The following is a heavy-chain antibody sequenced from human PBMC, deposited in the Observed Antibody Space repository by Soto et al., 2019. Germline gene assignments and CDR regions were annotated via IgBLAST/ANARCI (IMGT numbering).Heavy chain of an antibody. D-gene: IGHD2-15*01. CDR1: GYTFTSYA. CDR2: INAGNGNT. J-gene: IGHJ4*02. V-gene: IGHV1-3*01. Sequence: QVQLVQSGAEVKKPGASVKVSCKASGYTFTSYAMHWVRQAPGQRLEWMGWINAGNGNTKYSQKFQGRVTITRDTSASTADMELSSLRSEDTAVYYCARDGRLDYWGQGTLVTVSS. CDR3: ARDGRLDY.